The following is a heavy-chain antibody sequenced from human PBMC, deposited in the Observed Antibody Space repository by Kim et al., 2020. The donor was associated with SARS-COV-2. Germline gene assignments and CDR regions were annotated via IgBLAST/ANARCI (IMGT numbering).Heavy chain of an antibody. V-gene: IGHV1-69*01. Sequence: KLQGRVTITADESTSTAYMELSSLRSEDTAVYYCARLRNYLNLRNNWFDPWGQGTLVTVSS. D-gene: IGHD3-9*01. CDR3: ARLRNYLNLRNNWFDP. J-gene: IGHJ5*02.